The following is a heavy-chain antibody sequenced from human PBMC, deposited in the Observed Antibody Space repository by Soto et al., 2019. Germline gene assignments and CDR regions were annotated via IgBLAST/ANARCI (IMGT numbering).Heavy chain of an antibody. Sequence: PSETLSLTCTVSGGSISSGDYYWSWIRQPPGKGLEWIGYIYYSGSTYYNPSLKSRVTISVDTSKNQFSLKLSSVTAADTAVYYCARSADIVVVVAAPFFDYWGQGTLVTVSS. CDR3: ARSADIVVVVAAPFFDY. D-gene: IGHD2-15*01. J-gene: IGHJ4*02. CDR1: GGSISSGDYY. CDR2: IYYSGST. V-gene: IGHV4-30-4*01.